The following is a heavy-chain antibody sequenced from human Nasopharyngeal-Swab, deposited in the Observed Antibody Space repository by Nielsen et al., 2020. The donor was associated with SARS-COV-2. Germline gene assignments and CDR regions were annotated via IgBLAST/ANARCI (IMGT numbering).Heavy chain of an antibody. Sequence: ASVKVSCKASGYTFTTYYIHWVRQAPGQGLEWMGWINPHSGGTNFAQKFQGRVTMTRDTSIRTAFMELSSLRSDDTAVYYCARGGPGNYLRFDIWGQGTMVTVSS. CDR2: INPHSGGT. CDR1: GYTFTTYY. V-gene: IGHV1-2*02. D-gene: IGHD1-7*01. J-gene: IGHJ3*02. CDR3: ARGGPGNYLRFDI.